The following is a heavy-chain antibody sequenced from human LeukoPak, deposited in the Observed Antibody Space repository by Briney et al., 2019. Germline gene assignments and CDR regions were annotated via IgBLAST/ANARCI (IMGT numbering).Heavy chain of an antibody. CDR1: GYSISSGYY. D-gene: IGHD1-20*01. J-gene: IGHJ4*02. V-gene: IGHV4-38-2*02. CDR2: MFHSGST. Sequence: SETLSLTCTVSGYSISSGYYWGWIRQPPGQGLEWIGSMFHSGSTYYNPSLKSRVTMSVDTSKNQFSLKLSSVTAADTAVYYCARVRYNWNRDFDYWGQGTLVTVSS. CDR3: ARVRYNWNRDFDY.